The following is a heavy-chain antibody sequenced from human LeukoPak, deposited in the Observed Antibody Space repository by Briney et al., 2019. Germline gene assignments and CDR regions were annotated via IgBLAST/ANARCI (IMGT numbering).Heavy chain of an antibody. V-gene: IGHV3-7*03. D-gene: IGHD1-20*01. J-gene: IGHJ6*02. CDR3: ARVGYDWNGMDV. Sequence: GGSLRLSCAASGFMFSSNWMSWVRQAPGKGLEWVANINRVGGEIYYVDSVEGRFTISRDNVKNSLYLEMNSLRVEDTAVYYCARVGYDWNGMDVWGQGTTVTVSS. CDR2: INRVGGEI. CDR1: GFMFSSNW.